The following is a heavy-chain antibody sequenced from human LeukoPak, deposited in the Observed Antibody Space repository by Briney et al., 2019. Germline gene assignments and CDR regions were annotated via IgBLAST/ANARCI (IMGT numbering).Heavy chain of an antibody. Sequence: SVRVSCKASGGTFSSYAISWVRQAPGQGLEWMGGIIPIFGTANYAQKFQGRVTITADKSTSTAYMELSSLRSEDTAVYYCARAAYSSSLFDYWGQGTLVTVSS. CDR1: GGTFSSYA. J-gene: IGHJ4*02. CDR2: IIPIFGTA. CDR3: ARAAYSSSLFDY. V-gene: IGHV1-69*06. D-gene: IGHD6-6*01.